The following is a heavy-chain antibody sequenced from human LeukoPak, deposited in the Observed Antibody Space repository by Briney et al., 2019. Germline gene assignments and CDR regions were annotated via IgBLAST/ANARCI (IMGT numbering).Heavy chain of an antibody. J-gene: IGHJ4*02. D-gene: IGHD3-16*01. CDR2: IDSGGST. V-gene: IGHV3-53*01. CDR1: GFTVSSKY. CDR3: ARVPTLAGAYFFDY. Sequence: GGSLRLSCAASGFTVSSKYMSWVRQAPGKGLEWVSVIDSGGSTYYADSVKGRFTISRDNSKNTLYLQMNSLRAEDTAVFYCARVPTLAGAYFFDYWGQGTLVTVSS.